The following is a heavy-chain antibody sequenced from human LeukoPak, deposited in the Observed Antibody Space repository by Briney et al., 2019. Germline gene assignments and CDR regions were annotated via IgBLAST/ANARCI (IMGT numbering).Heavy chain of an antibody. Sequence: GGSLRLSCAASGFTFSSYAMSWVRQAPGKGLEWVSSISGSGVSTYYADSVKGRFTISRDNSKNTLYLQMNSLRAEDTAVYYCAKERWGWDSSSDPGVDYWGQGTLVTVSS. V-gene: IGHV3-23*01. CDR1: GFTFSSYA. CDR2: ISGSGVST. J-gene: IGHJ4*02. CDR3: AKERWGWDSSSDPGVDY. D-gene: IGHD6-6*01.